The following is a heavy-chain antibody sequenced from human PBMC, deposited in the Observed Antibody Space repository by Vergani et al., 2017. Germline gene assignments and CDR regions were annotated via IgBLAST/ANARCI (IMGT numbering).Heavy chain of an antibody. CDR2: IYYSGST. Sequence: QLQLQESGPGLVKPSATLSLTCSVSGASIRSSNYYWGWIRQPPGKGLEWIASIYYSGSTYYNPSLKSRVTISVDTSKNQFSLKLSSVTAAETAVYFCARHSTVEWLVKLGWIDPWGQGIRVTVSS. V-gene: IGHV4-39*01. CDR3: ARHSTVEWLVKLGWIDP. J-gene: IGHJ5*02. CDR1: GASIRSSNYY. D-gene: IGHD6-19*01.